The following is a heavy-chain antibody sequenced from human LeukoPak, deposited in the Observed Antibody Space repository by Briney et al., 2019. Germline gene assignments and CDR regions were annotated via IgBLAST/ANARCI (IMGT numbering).Heavy chain of an antibody. Sequence: SETLSLTCTVSGASISRYYWNWIRQPAGKGLEWIGRIYTSGSTKYNPSLKSRVTVSVDKSKNQFSLTLTSVTAADTAVYYCVRDLGDGYNRYGFDPWVQGTLVTVSS. D-gene: IGHD5-24*01. J-gene: IGHJ5*02. V-gene: IGHV4-4*07. CDR2: IYTSGST. CDR3: VRDLGDGYNRYGFDP. CDR1: GASISRYY.